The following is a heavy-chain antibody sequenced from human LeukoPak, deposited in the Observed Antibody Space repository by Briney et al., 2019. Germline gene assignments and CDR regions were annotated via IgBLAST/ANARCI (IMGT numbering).Heavy chain of an antibody. V-gene: IGHV3-21*04. D-gene: IGHD6-6*01. J-gene: IGHJ4*02. CDR3: ASLYSSSDLDY. Sequence: AESLTLSCAASGFTFSSYSMNWVRQAPGKGLEWVASISTSSSHIYYADSVKGRFTISRDNAKNALYLQMNSLRAEDTAVYYCASLYSSSDLDYWGQGTLVTVSS. CDR2: ISTSSSHI. CDR1: GFTFSSYS.